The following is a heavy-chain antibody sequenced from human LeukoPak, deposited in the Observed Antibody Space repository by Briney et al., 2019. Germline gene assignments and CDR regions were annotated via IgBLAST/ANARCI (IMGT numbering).Heavy chain of an antibody. CDR1: GFTVSSNY. D-gene: IGHD5-18*01. J-gene: IGHJ4*02. CDR2: ISSSSSYI. Sequence: GFLRLSCAASGFTVSSNYMSWGRQAPGKGLEWVPSISSSSSYIYYADSVKGRFTISRDNAKNSLYLQMNSLRAEDTAVYYCARDRSPGYSYGTRPDYWGQGTLVTVSS. CDR3: ARDRSPGYSYGTRPDY. V-gene: IGHV3-21*01.